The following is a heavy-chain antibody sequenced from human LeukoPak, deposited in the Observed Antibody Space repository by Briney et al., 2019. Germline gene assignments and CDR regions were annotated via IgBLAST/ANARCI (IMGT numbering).Heavy chain of an antibody. Sequence: GGSLRLSCAASGFTFSSYWMSWVRQAPGKGLEWVANIKQDGSEKYYVDSVKGRFTISRDNAKNSLYLQMNSLRAEDTAVYYCAKTLAARRPYYYYYMDVWGKGTTVTVSS. CDR2: IKQDGSEK. CDR1: GFTFSSYW. V-gene: IGHV3-7*01. J-gene: IGHJ6*03. CDR3: AKTLAARRPYYYYYMDV. D-gene: IGHD6-6*01.